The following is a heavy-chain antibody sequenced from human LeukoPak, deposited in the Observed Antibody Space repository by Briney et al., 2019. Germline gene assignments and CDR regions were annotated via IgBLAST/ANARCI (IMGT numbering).Heavy chain of an antibody. CDR3: ARGKVRGVIMHNRRYFYMDV. Sequence: GRSLRLSCEASGFSFPYGMSWVRQAPGKGLEWVSAISGSGGSTYYADSVKGRFTISRDNSKNTLYLQMNSLRSEDTAVYYCARGKVRGVIMHNRRYFYMDVWGKGTTVTISS. V-gene: IGHV3-23*01. CDR2: ISGSGGST. D-gene: IGHD3-10*01. CDR1: GFSFPYG. J-gene: IGHJ6*03.